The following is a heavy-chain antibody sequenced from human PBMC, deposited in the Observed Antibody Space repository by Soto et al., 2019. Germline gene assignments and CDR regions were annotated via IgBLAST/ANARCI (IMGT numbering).Heavy chain of an antibody. J-gene: IGHJ3*01. CDR3: ARALTYSGSFLRAFDV. CDR1: ELTFW. V-gene: IGHV3-74*01. Sequence: DVQLVESGGGLVRPGGSLRLSCAASELTFWMHWVRQAPGKGLVWVTRINRDGSTTDYADSVKGRFTISRDNAKNTVYLQMNSLRDDDTAVYYCARALTYSGSFLRAFDVWGQGTMVTVSS. CDR2: INRDGSTT. D-gene: IGHD1-26*01.